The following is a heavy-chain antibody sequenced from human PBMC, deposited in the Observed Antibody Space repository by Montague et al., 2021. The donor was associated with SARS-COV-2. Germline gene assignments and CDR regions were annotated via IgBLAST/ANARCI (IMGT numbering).Heavy chain of an antibody. Sequence: PALMKPTQTLTLTCTFSGFSLSTSGMRASWIRQPPGKALEWLARIDWDDDKFYSTSLQTRLTISKDTSKNQVVLTMTNMDPVDTATYYCARSYYDILTAYYTPFDYWGQGTLVTVSS. J-gene: IGHJ4*02. V-gene: IGHV2-70*04. D-gene: IGHD3-9*01. CDR2: IDWDDDK. CDR1: GFSLSTSGMR. CDR3: ARSYYDILTAYYTPFDY.